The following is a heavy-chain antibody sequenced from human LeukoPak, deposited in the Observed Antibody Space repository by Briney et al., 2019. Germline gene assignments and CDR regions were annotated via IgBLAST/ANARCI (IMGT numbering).Heavy chain of an antibody. CDR2: IIDSGGST. CDR1: GFTFSSSA. J-gene: IGHJ4*02. Sequence: GGSLRLSCAASGFTFSSSAMSWVRQAPGKGLEWVSLIIDSGGSTYYADSVKGRFAISRDNSKNTLYLQMNSLRAEGTAVYYCAKWNITSNWGQGTLVTVSS. D-gene: IGHD2/OR15-2a*01. V-gene: IGHV3-23*01. CDR3: AKWNITSN.